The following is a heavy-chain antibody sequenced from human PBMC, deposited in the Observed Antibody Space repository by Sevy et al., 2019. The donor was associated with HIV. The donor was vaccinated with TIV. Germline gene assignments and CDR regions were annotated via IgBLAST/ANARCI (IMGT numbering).Heavy chain of an antibody. Sequence: SETLSLTCTVSGASIRDSSYYWAWIRQPPGKGLEWIGNIYSYGETYYNSSIKSRVTISLDTSKNQFSLSLTFVTAADTAIYFCARSMEQQLDAFDIWGQGTMVTVSS. CDR1: GASIRDSSYY. D-gene: IGHD6-13*01. CDR2: IYSYGET. CDR3: ARSMEQQLDAFDI. V-gene: IGHV4-39*01. J-gene: IGHJ3*02.